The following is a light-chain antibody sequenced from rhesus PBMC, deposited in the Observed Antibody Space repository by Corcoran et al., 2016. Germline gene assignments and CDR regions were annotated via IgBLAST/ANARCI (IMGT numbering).Light chain of an antibody. J-gene: IGKJ4*01. CDR3: QQYSNWPLT. CDR1: QSVSSY. V-gene: IGKV3S9*01. Sequence: EIVMTQSPATLSLSPGERATLSCRASQSVSSYVAWYQQKLEQVPRLLIYGASSRATVLPNRFSGRGSGTDFTLTISSLELEDFAVYYCQQYSNWPLTFGGGTKVEIK. CDR2: GAS.